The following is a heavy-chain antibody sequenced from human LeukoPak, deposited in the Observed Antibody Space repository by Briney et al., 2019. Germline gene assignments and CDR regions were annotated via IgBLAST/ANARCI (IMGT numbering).Heavy chain of an antibody. CDR2: IYSGGST. V-gene: IGHV3-53*04. D-gene: IGHD1-7*01. CDR1: EFPVSSNY. Sequence: GGSLRLSCAASEFPVSSNYMSWVRQAPGKGLEWVSVIYSGGSTYYADSVKGRFTISRHNSKNTLYLQMNSLRAEDTAVYYCARTSHLKDSRNLYFDYWGQAPLVTVSS. CDR3: ARTSHLKDSRNLYFDY. J-gene: IGHJ4*02.